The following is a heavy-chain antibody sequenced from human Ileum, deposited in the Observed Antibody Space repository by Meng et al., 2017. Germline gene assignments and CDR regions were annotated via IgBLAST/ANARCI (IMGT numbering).Heavy chain of an antibody. CDR1: GGSISSGGFY. V-gene: IGHV4-31*01. CDR2: IYSSGST. CDR3: ARGPGRGSGSGSFDY. D-gene: IGHD3-10*01. J-gene: IGHJ4*02. Sequence: VQLHESGPGLVKPSQTLSLTCTVSGGSISSGGFYWSWIRQHPGKGLEWIGYIYSSGSTYYNPSLKSLVSISVDTSKNQFSLKLSSVTAADAAVYYCARGPGRGSGSGSFDYWGQGTLVTVSS.